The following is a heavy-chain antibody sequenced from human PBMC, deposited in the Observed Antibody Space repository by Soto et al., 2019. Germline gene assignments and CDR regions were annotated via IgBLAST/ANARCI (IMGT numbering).Heavy chain of an antibody. J-gene: IGHJ5*02. Sequence: ASVKVSCKASGYTFTNNDINWLLQAAGQGLEWIGWMNPGSGDTGYAQKFQGRVSMTRDISIATAYMELSSLRSDDTAIYYCARMATFGSLNWFDPWGQGTLVT. CDR2: MNPGSGDT. CDR3: ARMATFGSLNWFDP. CDR1: GYTFTNND. V-gene: IGHV1-8*01. D-gene: IGHD3-16*01.